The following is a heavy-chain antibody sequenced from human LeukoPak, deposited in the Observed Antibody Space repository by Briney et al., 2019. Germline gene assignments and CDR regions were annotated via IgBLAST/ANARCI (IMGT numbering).Heavy chain of an antibody. CDR3: ARVGSSGWYLYPTLDY. CDR1: GYTFTGYY. J-gene: IGHJ4*02. CDR2: INPNSGDT. Sequence: ASVKVSCKASGYTFTGYYMHWVRQAPGQGLEWMGWINPNSGDTNYAQKFQGRVTMTRDTSISTAYMELSWVSSDDTAVYYCARVGSSGWYLYPTLDYGGQRTLVTVSS. D-gene: IGHD6-19*01. V-gene: IGHV1-2*02.